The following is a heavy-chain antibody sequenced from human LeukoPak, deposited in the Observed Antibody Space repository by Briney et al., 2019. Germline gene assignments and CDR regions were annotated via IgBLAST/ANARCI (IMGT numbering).Heavy chain of an antibody. CDR2: INPSGGST. CDR1: GYTFTCYY. V-gene: IGHV1-46*01. J-gene: IGHJ6*02. Sequence: ASVKVSCKASGYTFTCYYMHWVRQAPGQGLEWMGIINPSGGSTSYAQKFQGRVTMTRDTSTSTVYMELSSLRSEDTAVYYCARTYYYDSSASYGMDVWGQGTTVTVSS. CDR3: ARTYYYDSSASYGMDV. D-gene: IGHD3-22*01.